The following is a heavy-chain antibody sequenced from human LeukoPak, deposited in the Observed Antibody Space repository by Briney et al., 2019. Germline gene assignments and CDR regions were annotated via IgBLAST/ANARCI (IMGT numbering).Heavy chain of an antibody. CDR3: ARAPYYYDSSAGYAY. J-gene: IGHJ4*02. Sequence: GASVKVSCKASGGTFSSYAISWVRQAPGQGLEWMGGIIPIFGTANYAQKFQGRVTITADKSTSTAYMELSSLRSEDTAVYYCARAPYYYDSSAGYAYWGQGTLVTVSS. D-gene: IGHD3-22*01. V-gene: IGHV1-69*06. CDR1: GGTFSSYA. CDR2: IIPIFGTA.